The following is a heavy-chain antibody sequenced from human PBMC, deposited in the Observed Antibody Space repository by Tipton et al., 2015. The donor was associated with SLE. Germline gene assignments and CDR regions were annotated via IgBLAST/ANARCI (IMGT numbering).Heavy chain of an antibody. J-gene: IGHJ3*02. CDR1: GGYISDYY. CDR2: VSYRGSP. V-gene: IGHV4-59*04. D-gene: IGHD5/OR15-5a*01. Sequence: TLSLTCSVSGGYISDYYWSWIRQAPGKELEWIGYVSYRGSPIYNPSLKSRVTMSLHTSRNQFSLKVNSLTAADTAVYYCAGVSRDAFEIWGQGTMVTVSS. CDR3: AGVSRDAFEI.